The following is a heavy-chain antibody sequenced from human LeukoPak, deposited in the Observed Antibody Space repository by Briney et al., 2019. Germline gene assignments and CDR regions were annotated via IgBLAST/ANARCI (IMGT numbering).Heavy chain of an antibody. CDR3: ARASTYYGDYYYYYYYMDV. V-gene: IGHV1-69*06. CDR1: GYTFTGYY. D-gene: IGHD4-17*01. Sequence: SVKVSCKASGYTFTGYYMHWVRQAPGQGLEWMEGIITIFGTANYAQKFQGRVTITADKSTSTAYMELSSLRSEDTAVYYCARASTYYGDYYYYYYYMDVWGKGTTVTVSS. J-gene: IGHJ6*03. CDR2: IITIFGTA.